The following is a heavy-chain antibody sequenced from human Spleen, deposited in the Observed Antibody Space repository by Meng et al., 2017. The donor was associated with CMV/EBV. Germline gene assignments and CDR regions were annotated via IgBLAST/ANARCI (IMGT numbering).Heavy chain of an antibody. Sequence: TFSNYAVRWVRQAPGQGLEWMGGIIPVLGVANYAQKFQGRVTITADKSTSTAYMELSGLRSEDTAVYYCARDPPYDYDSSPYSNFNYWGQGTLVTVSS. CDR2: IIPVLGVA. D-gene: IGHD3-22*01. V-gene: IGHV1-69*10. CDR1: TFSNYA. CDR3: ARDPPYDYDSSPYSNFNY. J-gene: IGHJ4*02.